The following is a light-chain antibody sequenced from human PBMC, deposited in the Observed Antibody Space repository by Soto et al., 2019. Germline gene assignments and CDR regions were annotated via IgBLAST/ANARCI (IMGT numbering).Light chain of an antibody. CDR3: RSYTTSSTRV. CDR1: SSDIGGYNS. Sequence: QSALTQPASVSGSPGQSITISCTGTSSDIGGYNSVSWYQQHPGTANQLMIYDVDYRPSGLSSRFSASKSGNTASLTISGLQAEDEDDYYGRSYTTSSTRVFGGGTKLTVL. CDR2: DVD. V-gene: IGLV2-14*03. J-gene: IGLJ2*01.